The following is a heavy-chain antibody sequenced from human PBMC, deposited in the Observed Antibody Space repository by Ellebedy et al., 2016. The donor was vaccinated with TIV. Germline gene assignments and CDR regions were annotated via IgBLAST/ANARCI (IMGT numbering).Heavy chain of an antibody. CDR1: GGSISSGGGYS. Sequence: MPSETLSLTCDVSGGSISSGGGYSWSWIRQPPGKGLEWIGYIYPSGSTYYSPSLKSRVAILVDRSKKQFSLKLNSVTSADTAVYYCARLYNWFDPWGQGTLVTVSS. CDR2: IYPSGST. CDR3: ARLYNWFDP. V-gene: IGHV4-30-2*01. D-gene: IGHD2-2*02. J-gene: IGHJ5*02.